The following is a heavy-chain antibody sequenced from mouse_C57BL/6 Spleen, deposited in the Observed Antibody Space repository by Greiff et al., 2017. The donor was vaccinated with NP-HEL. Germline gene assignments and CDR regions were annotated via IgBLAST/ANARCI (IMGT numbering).Heavy chain of an antibody. Sequence: VQLQQSGAELVKPGASVRISCTASGYAFSSYWMNWVKQRPGKGLEWIGQIFPGDGDTNSNGKFKGKATLTADKSSSTAYMQLSSLTSEDSAVYFCARDRGDAMDYWGQGTSVTVSS. D-gene: IGHD2-14*01. CDR3: ARDRGDAMDY. J-gene: IGHJ4*01. V-gene: IGHV1-80*01. CDR2: IFPGDGDT. CDR1: GYAFSSYW.